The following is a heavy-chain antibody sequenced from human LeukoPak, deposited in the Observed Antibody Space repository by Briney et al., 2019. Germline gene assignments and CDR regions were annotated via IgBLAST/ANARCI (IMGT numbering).Heavy chain of an antibody. CDR3: ARSPPSIAAPFDP. V-gene: IGHV1-69*05. D-gene: IGHD6-6*01. J-gene: IGHJ5*02. CDR1: GGTLTTYP. Sequence: ASVKFSSKALGGTLTTYPITGVGQAPGQGLGWMGGIIPIFGTANYAQKFQGRVTITTDESTSTAYMELSSLRSEDTAVYYCARSPPSIAAPFDPWGQGTLVTVSS. CDR2: IIPIFGTA.